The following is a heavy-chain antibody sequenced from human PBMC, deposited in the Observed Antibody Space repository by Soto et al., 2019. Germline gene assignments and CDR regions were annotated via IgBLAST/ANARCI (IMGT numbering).Heavy chain of an antibody. J-gene: IGHJ6*02. CDR1: GYTFTSYY. V-gene: IGHV1-46*01. Sequence: ASVKVSCKASGYTFTSYYMHWVRQAPGQGLEWMGIINPSGGSTSYAQKFQGRVTMTRDTSTSTVYMELSSLRPEDTAVYYCASDQDIVVVPAAIGSYYYGVDVWGQGTTVTVSS. CDR3: ASDQDIVVVPAAIGSYYYGVDV. D-gene: IGHD2-2*01. CDR2: INPSGGST.